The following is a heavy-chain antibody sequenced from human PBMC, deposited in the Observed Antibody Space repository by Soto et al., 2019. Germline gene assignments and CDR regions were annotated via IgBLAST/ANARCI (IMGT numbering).Heavy chain of an antibody. CDR3: TRGGHFYEYMI. V-gene: IGHV4-61*08. CDR2: IAYNGGT. CDR1: DGSVSSYGYY. J-gene: IGHJ4*02. Sequence: QVQLQESGPGLVKPSETLSLTCTVSDGSVSSYGYYWTWVRQAPGKGLEWIGYIAYNGGTSYNPSIRSRVTISVDTSKSQFSLDLSFATAADTALYCCTRGGHFYEYMIWGQGTLVTVSS. D-gene: IGHD3-3*02.